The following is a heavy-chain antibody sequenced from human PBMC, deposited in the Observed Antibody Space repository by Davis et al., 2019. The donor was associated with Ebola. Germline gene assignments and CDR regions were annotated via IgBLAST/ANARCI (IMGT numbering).Heavy chain of an antibody. CDR2: ISAFNGKT. CDR1: GYSFISYG. V-gene: IGHV1-18*04. CDR3: ARALGTGTPYGMDV. Sequence: AASVKVSCKASGYSFISYGISWVRQAPGQGLEWMGWISAFNGKTHYAEKFQDRVTVTIDRSTTTVYMELRSLRSDDTAVYYCARALGTGTPYGMDVWGKGTTVTVSS. D-gene: IGHD1-1*01. J-gene: IGHJ6*04.